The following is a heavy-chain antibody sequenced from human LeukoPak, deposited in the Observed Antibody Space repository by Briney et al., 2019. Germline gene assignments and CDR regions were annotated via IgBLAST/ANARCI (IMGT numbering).Heavy chain of an antibody. Sequence: SETLSLTCTVSGGSISSYYWSWIRQPPGKGLEWIGYIYYSGSANYNPSLKSRVTISVDTSKNQFSLKLSSVTAADTAVYYCARGNRGYNWNDVPIRYYYYYYMDVWGKGTTVTVSS. CDR3: ARGNRGYNWNDVPIRYYYYYYMDV. J-gene: IGHJ6*03. CDR1: GGSISSYY. D-gene: IGHD1-1*01. CDR2: IYYSGSA. V-gene: IGHV4-59*12.